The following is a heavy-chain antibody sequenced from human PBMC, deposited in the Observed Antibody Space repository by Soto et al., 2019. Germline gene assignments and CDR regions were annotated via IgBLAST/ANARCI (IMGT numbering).Heavy chain of an antibody. J-gene: IGHJ4*02. CDR1: GFTVSSNY. Sequence: EVQLVETGGGLIQPGGSLRLSCAVSGFTVSSNYMNWVRRAPGKGLEWVSVIYSGGTTDYADSVKGRFTISRDSSKNTLYLQMNSLRAEDTAVYYCARGLSLSEGWFDYWGQGTLVTFSS. D-gene: IGHD2-15*01. CDR3: ARGLSLSEGWFDY. CDR2: IYSGGTT. V-gene: IGHV3-53*02.